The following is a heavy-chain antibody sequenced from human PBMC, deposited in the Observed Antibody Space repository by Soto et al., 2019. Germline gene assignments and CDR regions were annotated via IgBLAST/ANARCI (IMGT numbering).Heavy chain of an antibody. CDR3: SRDRYSSWPLLRFDY. D-gene: IGHD6-13*01. Sequence: SVKVSCKASGGTFSSYAISWVRQAPGQGLEWMGGIIPIFGTANYAQKFQGRVTITADESTSAAYMELSSLRSEDTAVYYCSRDRYSSWPLLRFDYWGQGTLVTVSS. J-gene: IGHJ4*02. V-gene: IGHV1-69*13. CDR2: IIPIFGTA. CDR1: GGTFSSYA.